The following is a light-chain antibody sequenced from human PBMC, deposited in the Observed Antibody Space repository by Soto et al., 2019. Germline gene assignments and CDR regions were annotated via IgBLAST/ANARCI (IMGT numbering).Light chain of an antibody. CDR2: KAS. V-gene: IGKV1-5*03. J-gene: IGKJ1*01. Sequence: DIQMTQSPSTLSASVGDRVTITCRASQTIINWLAWYQQKPGKAPKLLIYKASTIEGEVPSRFSGSGSETEFTLTINSLQPDDSATYYCQQYHTYWWTFGQGTKVEIK. CDR3: QQYHTYWWT. CDR1: QTIINW.